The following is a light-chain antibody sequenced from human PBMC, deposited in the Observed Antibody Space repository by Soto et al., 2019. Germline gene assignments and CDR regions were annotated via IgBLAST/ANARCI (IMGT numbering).Light chain of an antibody. CDR1: QTISRW. CDR3: QEYNNYWT. J-gene: IGKJ1*01. CDR2: TAS. V-gene: IGKV1-5*01. Sequence: DIQMTQSPSTLSASVGDTVTITCRASQTISRWLAWYQQQPGKAPRLLIYTASTLESGVPSRFRASGSGTEFTLTISSLHPDDFATYYCQEYNNYWTFGQGTKVEVK.